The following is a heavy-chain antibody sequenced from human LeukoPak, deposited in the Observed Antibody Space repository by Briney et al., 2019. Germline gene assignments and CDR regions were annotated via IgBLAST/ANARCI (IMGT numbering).Heavy chain of an antibody. J-gene: IGHJ4*02. CDR2: ISWNSGSI. Sequence: GGSLRLSCAASGFTFDDYAMHWVRQAPGKGLEWVSGISWNSGSIGYADSVKGRFTISRDNAKNSLYLQMNSLRAEDTALYYCAKGNHYHDSSGYYYFDYWGQGTLVTVSS. CDR3: AKGNHYHDSSGYYYFDY. V-gene: IGHV3-9*01. CDR1: GFTFDDYA. D-gene: IGHD3-22*01.